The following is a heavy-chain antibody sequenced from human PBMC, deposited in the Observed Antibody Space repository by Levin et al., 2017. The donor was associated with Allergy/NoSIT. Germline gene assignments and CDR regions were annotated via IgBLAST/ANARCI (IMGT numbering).Heavy chain of an antibody. J-gene: IGHJ4*02. Sequence: RSSETLSLTCAVYGGSFSGYYWSWIRQPPGKGLEWIGEINHSGSTNYNPSLKSRVTISVDTSKNQFSLKLSSVTAADTAVYYCARGELGDFDYWGQGTLVTVSS. CDR3: ARGELGDFDY. CDR2: INHSGST. D-gene: IGHD7-27*01. V-gene: IGHV4-34*01. CDR1: GGSFSGYY.